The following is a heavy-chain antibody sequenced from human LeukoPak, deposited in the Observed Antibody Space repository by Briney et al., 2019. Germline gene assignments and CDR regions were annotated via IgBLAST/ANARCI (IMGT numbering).Heavy chain of an antibody. CDR2: INHSGST. D-gene: IGHD3-10*01. V-gene: IGHV4-34*01. CDR1: GGSFSGYY. J-gene: IGHJ4*02. CDR3: ARLLLWFGELLSFDY. Sequence: SETLSLTCAVYGGSFSGYYWSWIRQPPGKGLEWIGEINHSGSTNYNPSLKSRVTISVDTSKNQFSLKLSSVTAADTAVYYCARLLLWFGELLSFDYWGQGTLVTVSS.